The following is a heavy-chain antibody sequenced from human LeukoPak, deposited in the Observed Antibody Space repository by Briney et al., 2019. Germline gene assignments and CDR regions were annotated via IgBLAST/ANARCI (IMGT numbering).Heavy chain of an antibody. CDR3: ASGVD. CDR2: IIPIFGTA. V-gene: IGHV1-69*13. J-gene: IGHJ4*02. CDR1: GYTFTSYY. D-gene: IGHD2-15*01. Sequence: GASVKVSCKASGYTFTSYYMHWVRQAPGQGLEWMGGIIPIFGTANYAQKFQGRVTITADESTSTAYMELSSLRSEDTAVYYCASGVDWGQGTLVTVSS.